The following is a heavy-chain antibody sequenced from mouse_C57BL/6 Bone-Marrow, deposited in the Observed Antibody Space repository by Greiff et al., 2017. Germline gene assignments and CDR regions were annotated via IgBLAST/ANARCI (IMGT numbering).Heavy chain of an antibody. V-gene: IGHV1-81*01. CDR1: GYTFTSSG. CDR3: ARWCFPYFDY. J-gene: IGHJ2*01. D-gene: IGHD1-1*02. CDR2: IYPRSGNT. Sequence: QVQLQQSGAELARPGASVKLSCKASGYTFTSSGISWVKQRTGQGLEWIGEIYPRSGNTYYNEKFKGKATLTADKSSSTAYMELRSLTSEDSAVYFCARWCFPYFDYWGQGTTLTVST.